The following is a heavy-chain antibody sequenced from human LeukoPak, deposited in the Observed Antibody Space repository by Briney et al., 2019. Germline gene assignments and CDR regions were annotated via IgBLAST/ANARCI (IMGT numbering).Heavy chain of an antibody. J-gene: IGHJ4*02. Sequence: GGSLRLSCAASGFTFRSYAMNWVRQAPGEGLEWVSAISGSDGDTYYADSVKGRFTISRDDSKNTLYLQMNRLRAEDTALYYCAKAATFYYGSDLWGQGILVAVFS. V-gene: IGHV3-23*01. CDR2: ISGSDGDT. D-gene: IGHD3-10*01. CDR1: GFTFRSYA. CDR3: AKAATFYYGSDL.